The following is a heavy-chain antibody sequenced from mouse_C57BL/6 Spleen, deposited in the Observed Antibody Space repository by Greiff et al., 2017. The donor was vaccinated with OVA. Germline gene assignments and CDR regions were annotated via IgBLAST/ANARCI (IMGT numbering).Heavy chain of an antibody. Sequence: EVQLQESGAELVKPGASVKLSCTASGFNIKDYYMHWVKQRTEQGLEWIGRIDAEDGETKYAPKFQVKATITADTSSNTAYLQLSSLPYEDTAVYYCARYYTGAMDYWGQGTSVTVSS. CDR2: IDAEDGET. J-gene: IGHJ4*01. CDR3: ARYYTGAMDY. V-gene: IGHV14-2*01. D-gene: IGHD1-1*01. CDR1: GFNIKDYY.